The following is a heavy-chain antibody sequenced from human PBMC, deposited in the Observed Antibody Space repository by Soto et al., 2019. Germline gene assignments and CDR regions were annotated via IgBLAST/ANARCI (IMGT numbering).Heavy chain of an antibody. J-gene: IGHJ4*02. V-gene: IGHV4-59*01. Sequence: PSETLSLTSTVSGGSISSYDGSWIRQPPGKGLEWIGYIYYSGSTNYNPSLKSRVTISVDTSKNQFSLKLSSVTAADTAVYYCGSSRGIVATIDYWGQGTLVTVSS. CDR2: IYYSGST. CDR1: GGSISSYD. CDR3: GSSRGIVATIDY. D-gene: IGHD5-12*01.